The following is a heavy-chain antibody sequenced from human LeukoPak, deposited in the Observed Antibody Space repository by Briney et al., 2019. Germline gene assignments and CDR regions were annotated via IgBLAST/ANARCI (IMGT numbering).Heavy chain of an antibody. CDR3: ARGPSIAARYDAFDI. D-gene: IGHD6-6*01. V-gene: IGHV3-48*03. CDR2: ISSSGNTI. CDR1: EFTFTSYE. J-gene: IGHJ3*02. Sequence: QPGGSLRLSWAASEFTFTSYELNWVRQAPGKGLEWVSYISSSGNTISYADSVKGRFTISRDNAKNSLYLQVISLRAEDTAVYYCARGPSIAARYDAFDIWGQGTMVTVSS.